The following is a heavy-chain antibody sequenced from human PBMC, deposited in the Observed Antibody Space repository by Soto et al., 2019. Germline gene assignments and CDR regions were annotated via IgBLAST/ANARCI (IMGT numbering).Heavy chain of an antibody. V-gene: IGHV1-69*12. D-gene: IGHD1-20*01. J-gene: IGHJ6*02. CDR1: GGTFSSYA. CDR2: IIPIFGTA. CDR3: ARSLTGTYYYYGMDV. Sequence: QVQLVQSGAEVKKPGSSVKVSCKASGGTFSSYAINWVRQAPGQGLEWMGGIIPIFGTADYAQKFQGRVTITAYESTSTAYMELNSLRSEDTAVYYCARSLTGTYYYYGMDVWGQGTTVTVSS.